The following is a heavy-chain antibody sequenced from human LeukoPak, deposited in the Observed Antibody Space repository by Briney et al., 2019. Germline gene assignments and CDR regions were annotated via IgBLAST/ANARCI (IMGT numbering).Heavy chain of an antibody. D-gene: IGHD5-12*01. J-gene: IGHJ4*02. CDR2: IYYSGST. V-gene: IGHV4-59*01. Sequence: PSETLSLTCTVSGGSISSYYWSWIRQPPGKGLEWIGYIYYSGSTNYNPSLKSRVNISVDTSKNQFSLKLSSVTAADTAVYYCARVKGYGGYVNYWGQGTLVTVSS. CDR3: ARVKGYGGYVNY. CDR1: GGSISSYY.